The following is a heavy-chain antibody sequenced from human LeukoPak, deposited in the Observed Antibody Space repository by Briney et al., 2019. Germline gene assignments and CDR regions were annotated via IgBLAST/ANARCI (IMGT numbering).Heavy chain of an antibody. CDR2: IYPGDSDT. CDR1: GYSFTSYW. J-gene: IGHJ4*02. CDR3: ARSGDSSSWYGREGFDY. D-gene: IGHD6-13*01. Sequence: GESLRISCKGSGYSFTSYWIGWVRQMPGKGLEWMGIIYPGDSDTRYSPSFQGQVTISADKFISTAYLQWSSLKASDTAMYYCARSGDSSSWYGREGFDYWGQGTLVTVSS. V-gene: IGHV5-51*01.